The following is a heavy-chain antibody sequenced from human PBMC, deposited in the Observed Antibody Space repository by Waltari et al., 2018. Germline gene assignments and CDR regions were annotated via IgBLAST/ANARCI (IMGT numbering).Heavy chain of an antibody. CDR1: GFTVSSHY. CDR3: ARGRIFGVATYYFDY. CDR2: IYYSGST. J-gene: IGHJ4*02. V-gene: IGHV4-59*02. Sequence: VQLVESGGGLIQPGGSLRLSCAASGFTVSSHYMRWIRQPPGKGLEWIGYIYYSGSTNYNPSLKSRVTISVDTSKNQFSLKLSSVTAADTAVYYCARGRIFGVATYYFDYWGQGTLVTVSS. D-gene: IGHD3-3*01.